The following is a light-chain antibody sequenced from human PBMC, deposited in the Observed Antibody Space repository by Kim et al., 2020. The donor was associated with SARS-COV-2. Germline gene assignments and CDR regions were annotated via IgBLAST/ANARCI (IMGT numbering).Light chain of an antibody. J-gene: IGLJ2*01. Sequence: VAVGQTVRITCQGDSLRSYYATWYQQKPGQAPILVIYGKNNRPSGIPDRFSGSSSGNTASLTITGTQAGDEADYYCNSRNSNDNVVFGGGTKLTVL. CDR1: SLRSYY. CDR2: GKN. V-gene: IGLV3-19*01. CDR3: NSRNSNDNVV.